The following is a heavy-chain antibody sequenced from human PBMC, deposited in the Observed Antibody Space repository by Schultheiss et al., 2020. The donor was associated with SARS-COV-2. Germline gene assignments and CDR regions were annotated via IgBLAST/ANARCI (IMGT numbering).Heavy chain of an antibody. V-gene: IGHV3-23*01. Sequence: GGSLRLSCAASGFTFSSYSMNWVRQAPGKGLEWVSAISASATNTYYADSVKGRFSISRDNSKNTLYLQMNSLRAEDTALYYCARDNDKQLAIASCDFWGQGTLVTVSS. CDR3: ARDNDKQLAIASCDF. CDR1: GFTFSSYS. CDR2: ISASATNT. D-gene: IGHD6-13*01. J-gene: IGHJ4*02.